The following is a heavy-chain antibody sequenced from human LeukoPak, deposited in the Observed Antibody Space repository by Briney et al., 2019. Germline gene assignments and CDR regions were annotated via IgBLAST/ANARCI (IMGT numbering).Heavy chain of an antibody. D-gene: IGHD3-9*01. V-gene: IGHV1-18*04. CDR3: ARGGYYDILTGYYTERGYYFDY. Sequence: ASVKVSCKASGYTFTGYYMHWVRQAPGQGLEWMGWISAYNGNTNYAQKLQGRVTMTTDTSTSTAYMELRSLRSDDTAVYYCARGGYYDILTGYYTERGYYFDYWGQGTLVTVSS. J-gene: IGHJ4*02. CDR1: GYTFTGYY. CDR2: ISAYNGNT.